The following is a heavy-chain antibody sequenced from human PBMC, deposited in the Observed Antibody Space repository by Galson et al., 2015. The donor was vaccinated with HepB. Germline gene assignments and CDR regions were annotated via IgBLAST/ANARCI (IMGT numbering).Heavy chain of an antibody. J-gene: IGHJ4*02. Sequence: SLRLSCAASGFTFSSYSMNWVRQAPGKGLEWVSSISSSSSYIYYADSVKGRFTISRDNAKNSLYLQMNSLRAEDTAVYYCARDQSIAVAGLGPHFDYWGQGTLVTVSS. CDR1: GFTFSSYS. V-gene: IGHV3-21*01. D-gene: IGHD6-19*01. CDR3: ARDQSIAVAGLGPHFDY. CDR2: ISSSSSYI.